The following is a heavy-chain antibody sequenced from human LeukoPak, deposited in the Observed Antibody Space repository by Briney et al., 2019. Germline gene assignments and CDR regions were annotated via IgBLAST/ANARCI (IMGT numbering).Heavy chain of an antibody. J-gene: IGHJ4*02. V-gene: IGHV4-39*01. CDR3: ARLRRVGAPAVVDY. D-gene: IGHD1-26*01. Sequence: SETLSLTCTVSGGSISSSSYYWAWIRQPPEKGLEWIGSIYYTGSTYYNPSLKSRVTISVDTSKNQFSLKLSSVTAADTAVYYCARLRRVGAPAVVDYWGQGTLVTVSS. CDR2: IYYTGST. CDR1: GGSISSSSYY.